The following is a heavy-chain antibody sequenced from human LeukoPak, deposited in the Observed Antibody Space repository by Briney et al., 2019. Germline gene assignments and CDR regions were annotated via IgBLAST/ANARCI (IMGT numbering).Heavy chain of an antibody. D-gene: IGHD5-18*01. CDR1: GFTFSTYY. V-gene: IGHV3-21*01. CDR2: ITTRSSYI. J-gene: IGHJ4*02. CDR3: ARDLGGYSYGSHFDS. Sequence: GGSLRLSCAASGFTFSTYYMNWVRQAPGKGLEWVSSITTRSSYIYYADSVKGRVTISRDNAKNSLYLQMNSLRAEDTAIYYCARDLGGYSYGSHFDSWGQGTLVTVSS.